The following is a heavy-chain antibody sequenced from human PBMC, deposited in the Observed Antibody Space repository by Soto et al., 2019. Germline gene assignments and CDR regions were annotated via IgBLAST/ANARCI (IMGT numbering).Heavy chain of an antibody. CDR3: AKDESSGYYYEGSLYY. D-gene: IGHD3-22*01. CDR2: ISYDGSNK. J-gene: IGHJ4*02. CDR1: GFTFSSYG. Sequence: GGSLRLSCAASGFTFSSYGMHWVRQAPGKGLEWVAVISYDGSNKYYADSVKGRFTISRDNSKNTLYLQMNSLRAEDTAVYYCAKDESSGYYYEGSLYYWGQGTLVTVSS. V-gene: IGHV3-30*18.